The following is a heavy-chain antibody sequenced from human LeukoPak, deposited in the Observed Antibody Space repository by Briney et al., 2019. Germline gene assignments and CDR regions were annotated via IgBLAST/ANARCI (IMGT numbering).Heavy chain of an antibody. CDR3: ARTLYYYDSSGYYYFDY. J-gene: IGHJ4*02. V-gene: IGHV4-4*09. CDR2: IYDSGST. D-gene: IGHD3-22*01. CDR1: GGSISSYY. Sequence: ETLSLTCTVSGGSISSYYWSWIRQFPGKGLEWIGYIYDSGSTNYNPSLKSRVTISVDTSKNQFSLKLSSVTAADTAVYYCARTLYYYDSSGYYYFDYWGQGTLVTVSS.